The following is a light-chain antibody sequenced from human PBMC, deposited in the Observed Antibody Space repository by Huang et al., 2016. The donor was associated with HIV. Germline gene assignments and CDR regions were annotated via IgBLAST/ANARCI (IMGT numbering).Light chain of an antibody. CDR3: EQYNDWPPEET. CDR2: GAS. V-gene: IGKV3-15*01. CDR1: QSVSSN. J-gene: IGKJ3*01. Sequence: EIVLTQSPATLSVSPGERATLSCRASQSVSSNLAWYQQKPGQAPRLLIYGASTRATGIPARFSGSGSGTEFTLTISSLQSEDFAVHYCEQYNDWPPEETFGPGTKVDMK.